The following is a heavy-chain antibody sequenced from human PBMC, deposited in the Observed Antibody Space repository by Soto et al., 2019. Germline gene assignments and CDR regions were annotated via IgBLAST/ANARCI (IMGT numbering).Heavy chain of an antibody. CDR3: ARRIPFGYGMDV. Sequence: EVQLVESGGGLVQPGGSLRLSCAASGFTFSSYAMHWVRQAPGRGLEYVSAIISNGGNTDYESPVKGRFTIPRDNSKNTLYLQMGSLRAEDMAVYYCARRIPFGYGMDVWGQGTTVTVSS. V-gene: IGHV3-64*01. J-gene: IGHJ6*02. CDR1: GFTFSSYA. D-gene: IGHD2-21*01. CDR2: IISNGGNT.